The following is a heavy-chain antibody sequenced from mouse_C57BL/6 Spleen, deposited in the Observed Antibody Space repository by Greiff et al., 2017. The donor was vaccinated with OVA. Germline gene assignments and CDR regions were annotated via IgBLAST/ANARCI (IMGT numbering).Heavy chain of an antibody. V-gene: IGHV1-26*01. CDR2: INPNNGGT. J-gene: IGHJ1*03. Sequence: EVQLQQSGPELVKPGASVKISCKASGYTFTDYYMNWVKQSHGKSLEWIGDINPNNGGTSYNQKFKGKATLTVDKSSSTAYMELRSLTSEDSAVYYCARGDYRYFDVWGTGTTVTVSS. D-gene: IGHD1-1*02. CDR3: ARGDYRYFDV. CDR1: GYTFTDYY.